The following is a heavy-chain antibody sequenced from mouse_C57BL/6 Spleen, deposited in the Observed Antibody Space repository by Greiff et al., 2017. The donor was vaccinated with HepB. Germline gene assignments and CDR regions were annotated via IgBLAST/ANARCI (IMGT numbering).Heavy chain of an antibody. CDR3: ARGGSGSTHYAMDY. Sequence: QVQLQQSGAELVKPGASVKMSCKASGYTFTSYWITWVKQRPGQGLEWIGDIYPGSGSTNYNEKFKSKATLTVDTSSSTAYMQLSSLASEDSAVYYCARGGSGSTHYAMDYWGQGTSVTVSS. CDR2: IYPGSGST. CDR1: GYTFTSYW. V-gene: IGHV1-55*01. J-gene: IGHJ4*01. D-gene: IGHD1-1*01.